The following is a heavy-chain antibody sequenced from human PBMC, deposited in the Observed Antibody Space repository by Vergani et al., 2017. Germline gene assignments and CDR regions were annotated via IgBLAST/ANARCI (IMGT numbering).Heavy chain of an antibody. CDR3: ARPLGPGTTTGAFDV. Sequence: EVQLVQSGAEVKKPGESLKISCKGSGYRFTGYWIAWVRQMPGKGLEYVGIIYPGDSDTRYSPAFQGQVTMSADKSIDTAYLQWSSLKASDTGTYYCARPLGPGTTTGAFDVWGQGTKVTVSS. V-gene: IGHV5-51*01. CDR2: IYPGDSDT. J-gene: IGHJ3*01. D-gene: IGHD1-26*01. CDR1: GYRFTGYW.